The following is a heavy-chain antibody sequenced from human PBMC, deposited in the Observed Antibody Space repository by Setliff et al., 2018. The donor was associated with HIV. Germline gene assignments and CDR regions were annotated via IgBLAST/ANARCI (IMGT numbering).Heavy chain of an antibody. D-gene: IGHD6-13*01. CDR2: ISGDGGKT. CDR1: GFSFSSHS. CDR3: ARAPPGDSSSWYGNPCFDS. V-gene: IGHV3-64*02. J-gene: IGHJ4*02. Sequence: SQRLSCAASGFSFSSHSMHWVRQAPGKGLEYISTISGDGGKTYHAESVRGRLTISRDNAKNSLFLQMNGLRAGDTAVYYCARAPPGDSSSWYGNPCFDSWGQGTLVTVSS.